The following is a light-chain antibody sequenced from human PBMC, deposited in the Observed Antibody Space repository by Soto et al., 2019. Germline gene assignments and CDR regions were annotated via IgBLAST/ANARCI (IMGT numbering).Light chain of an antibody. J-gene: IGKJ3*01. CDR3: QQYGSS. Sequence: EMVLTQSPGTLSLSPEERATLSCRASQSVSSSYLAWYQQKPGQAPRLLIYGASSRATGIPDRFSGSGSGKDFTLSISRLEPEDFAAYYCQQYGSSFGPGTKVDIK. CDR1: QSVSSSY. V-gene: IGKV3-20*01. CDR2: GAS.